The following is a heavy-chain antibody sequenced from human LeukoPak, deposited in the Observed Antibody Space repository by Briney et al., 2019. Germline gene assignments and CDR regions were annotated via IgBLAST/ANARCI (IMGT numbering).Heavy chain of an antibody. D-gene: IGHD5-12*01. Sequence: PGGSLRLSCAASGFTFSSYAMSWVRQAPGKGLEWVSSISSSSSYIYYADSVKGRFTISRDNAKNSLYLQMNSLRAEDTAVYYCARGTDSGYDLYYYYYMDVWGKETTVTVSS. V-gene: IGHV3-21*01. J-gene: IGHJ6*03. CDR3: ARGTDSGYDLYYYYYMDV. CDR2: ISSSSSYI. CDR1: GFTFSSYA.